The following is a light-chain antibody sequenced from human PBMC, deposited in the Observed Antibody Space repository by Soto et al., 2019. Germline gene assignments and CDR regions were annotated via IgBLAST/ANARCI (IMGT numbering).Light chain of an antibody. J-gene: IGLJ1*01. CDR2: EVS. Sequence: QSALTQPASVSGSPGQSITISCTGTSSDVGGYNYVSWYQQHPGKAPKLMIYEVSNRPSGVSNRFSGSKSGNTASLTISGLQAEDEADYYCSSYTSSSTLPYVFGTGTKVTV. CDR3: SSYTSSSTLPYV. V-gene: IGLV2-14*01. CDR1: SSDVGGYNY.